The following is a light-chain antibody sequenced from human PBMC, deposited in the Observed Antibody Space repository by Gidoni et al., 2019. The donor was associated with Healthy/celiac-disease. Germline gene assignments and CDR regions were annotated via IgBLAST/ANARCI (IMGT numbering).Light chain of an antibody. CDR3: QQYNNWPPWT. J-gene: IGKJ1*01. V-gene: IGKV3-15*01. Sequence: EIVLTPSPATLSVSPGERATLSCRASQSVSSNLARYQQKPGQAPRLLIYGASTRATGSPARFSGSGSGTEFTLTISSLQSEDFAVYYCQQYNNWPPWTFGQGTKVEIK. CDR1: QSVSSN. CDR2: GAS.